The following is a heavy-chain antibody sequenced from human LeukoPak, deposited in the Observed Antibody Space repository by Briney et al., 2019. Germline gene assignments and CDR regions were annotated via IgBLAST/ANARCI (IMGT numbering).Heavy chain of an antibody. CDR3: ARRYYDSSGYYDY. CDR1: GYTFTAYY. J-gene: IGHJ4*02. D-gene: IGHD3-22*01. CDR2: INPNSGGT. Sequence: ASVKVSCKASGYTFTAYYMHWVRQAPGQGLEWMGRINPNSGGTNYAQKFQGRVTMTRDTSTSTVYMELSSLRSEDTAVYYCARRYYDSSGYYDYWGQGTLVTVSS. V-gene: IGHV1-2*06.